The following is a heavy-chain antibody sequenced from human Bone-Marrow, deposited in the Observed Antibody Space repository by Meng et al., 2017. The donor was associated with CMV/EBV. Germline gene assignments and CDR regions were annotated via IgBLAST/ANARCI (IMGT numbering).Heavy chain of an antibody. D-gene: IGHD7-27*01. V-gene: IGHV3-23*01. CDR3: AKSTNINWGEIEFDS. J-gene: IGHJ4*02. CDR2: ISGSGGNT. Sequence: SGFTFTTYAMNWLRQSPGKGLEWVSTISGSGGNTYYADSVKGWFTISRDNSKNTLHLQMSGLRAEDTALYFCAKSTNINWGEIEFDSWGQGTLVTVSS. CDR1: GFTFTTYA.